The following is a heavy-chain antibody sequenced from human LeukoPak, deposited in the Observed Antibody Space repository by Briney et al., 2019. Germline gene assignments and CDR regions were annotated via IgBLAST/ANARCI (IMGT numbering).Heavy chain of an antibody. CDR1: GGSISSYY. J-gene: IGHJ4*02. V-gene: IGHV4-4*07. CDR2: IYTSGST. D-gene: IGHD3-10*01. Sequence: SETLSLTCTVSGGSISSYYWSWIRQPAGKGLEWIGRIYTSGSTNYNPSLKSRVTMSVDTSKNQFSLKLSSVTAADTAVYYCARGRDRKYYYGSGSYYNWGQGTLVTVSS. CDR3: ARGRDRKYYYGSGSYYN.